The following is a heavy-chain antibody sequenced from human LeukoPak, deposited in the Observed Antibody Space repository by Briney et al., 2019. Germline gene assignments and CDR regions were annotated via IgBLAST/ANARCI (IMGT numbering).Heavy chain of an antibody. CDR2: LYSGRTT. CDR1: AGSISSTSHH. CDR3: VRHDGRGGATMGALDS. V-gene: IGHV4-39*01. J-gene: IGHJ4*02. D-gene: IGHD5-12*01. Sequence: SETLSLTCTVSAGSISSTSHHWGWIRQSPGKGLEWIGSLYSGRTTYYNPSLDSRVTISVVTSKNRFSLQLNSVTAADTAVYYCVRHDGRGGATMGALDSWGQGSLVTVSS.